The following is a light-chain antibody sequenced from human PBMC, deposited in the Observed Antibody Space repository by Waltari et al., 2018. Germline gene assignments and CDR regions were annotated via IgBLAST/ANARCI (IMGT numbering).Light chain of an antibody. J-gene: IGLJ1*01. CDR2: DVS. V-gene: IGLV2-14*03. Sequence: CYQQHPGKAPNLIIYDVSKRPSGVSNRFSGSTSGYTASLTISGLQSEDEADYYCCSYTTTDTYVFGSGTKVTVL. CDR3: CSYTTTDTYV.